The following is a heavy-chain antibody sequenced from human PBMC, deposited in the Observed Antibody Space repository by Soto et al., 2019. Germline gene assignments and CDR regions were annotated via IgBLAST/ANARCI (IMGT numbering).Heavy chain of an antibody. CDR1: GGSITSGGFY. J-gene: IGHJ5*02. Sequence: QLQLQESGPGLVKPSQTLSLTGSVSGGSITSGGFYCSWIRQHPGKGLERIAYIFHSGSTDYNPSLKSRVIIAADTSKTQFSLKMTSVTAADTAVYCCVRGGIAGNWFDPWGQGTLVTVSS. CDR3: VRGGIAGNWFDP. CDR2: IFHSGST. V-gene: IGHV4-31*03. D-gene: IGHD6-13*01.